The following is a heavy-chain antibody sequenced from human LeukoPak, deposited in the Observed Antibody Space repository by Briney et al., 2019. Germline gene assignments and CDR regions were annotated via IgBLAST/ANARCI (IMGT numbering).Heavy chain of an antibody. V-gene: IGHV4-61*01. CDR3: ARETSQKGAHYMDV. CDR1: GDSISSSSYY. CDR2: IYYSGST. J-gene: IGHJ6*03. Sequence: SETLSLTCNVSGDSISSSSYYWSWIRVPPGKGLEWIGYIYYSGSTNYNPSLKSRVTISVDTSKNQFSLKLSSVTAADTAVYYCARETSQKGAHYMDVWGKGTTVTISS. D-gene: IGHD3-16*01.